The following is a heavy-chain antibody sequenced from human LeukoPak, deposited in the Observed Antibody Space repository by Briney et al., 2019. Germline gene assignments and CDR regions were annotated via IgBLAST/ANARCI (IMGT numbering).Heavy chain of an antibody. CDR2: INHSGST. Sequence: SETLSLTCAVYSGSFSGYYWSWIRQPPGKGLEWIGEINHSGSTNYNPSLKSRVTISVDTSKNQFSLKLSSVTAADTAVYYCARGGSSGWYPIYYYYGMDVWGQGTTVTVSS. J-gene: IGHJ6*02. V-gene: IGHV4-34*01. D-gene: IGHD6-19*01. CDR3: ARGGSSGWYPIYYYYGMDV. CDR1: SGSFSGYY.